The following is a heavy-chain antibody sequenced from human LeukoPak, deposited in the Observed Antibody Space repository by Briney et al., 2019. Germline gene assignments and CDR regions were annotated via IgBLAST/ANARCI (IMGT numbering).Heavy chain of an antibody. CDR3: ARLGVITAAGTYDY. J-gene: IGHJ4*02. CDR2: MRGSAETA. CDR1: GFTFSDYF. V-gene: IGHV3-11*01. D-gene: IGHD6-13*01. Sequence: GGSLRLSCAASGFTFSDYFMTWIRQAPGNGLEWIAHMRGSAETASYADSVRGRFTISRDNVKNSLYLQMNSLRAEDTAVYYCARLGVITAAGTYDYWGQGTLVTVSS.